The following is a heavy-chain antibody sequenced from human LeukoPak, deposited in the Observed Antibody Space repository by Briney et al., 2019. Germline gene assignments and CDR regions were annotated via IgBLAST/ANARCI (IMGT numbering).Heavy chain of an antibody. CDR1: GFIFSSYS. J-gene: IGHJ6*03. V-gene: IGHV3-64*01. Sequence: GGSLRLSCAASGFIFSSYSMHWVRQAPGKGLEYVSAISSNGGSTYYANSVKGRFTISGDNSKNTLYLQMGSLRAEDMAVYYCARSDDYGGNWYYYYYYMDVWGKGTTVTISS. D-gene: IGHD4-23*01. CDR3: ARSDDYGGNWYYYYYYMDV. CDR2: ISSNGGST.